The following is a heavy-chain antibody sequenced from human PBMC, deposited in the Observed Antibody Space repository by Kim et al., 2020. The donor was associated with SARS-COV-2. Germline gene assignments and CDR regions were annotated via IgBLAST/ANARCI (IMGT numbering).Heavy chain of an antibody. CDR2: IYYSGST. V-gene: IGHV4-31*03. D-gene: IGHD3-10*01. Sequence: SETLSLTCTVSGGSISSGGYYWSWIRQHPGKGLEWIGYIYYSGSTYYNPSLKSRVTISVDTSKNQFSLKLSSVTAADTAVYYCASEARMVRGVIIDWGQGTLVTVSS. CDR1: GGSISSGGYY. J-gene: IGHJ4*02. CDR3: ASEARMVRGVIID.